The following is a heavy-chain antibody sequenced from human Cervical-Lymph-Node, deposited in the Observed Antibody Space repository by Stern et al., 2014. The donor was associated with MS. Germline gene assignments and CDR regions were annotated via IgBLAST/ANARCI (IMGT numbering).Heavy chain of an antibody. CDR2: IYPGDSET. CDR3: ARRGHGYMGIDY. CDR1: GYRFTNNW. Sequence: QLVQSGAEVRKPGESLRISCEVSGYRFTNNWIGWVRQMHGKGLEWMGIIYPGDSETRYSLSFQGQVTILVDKPNSITSLQWSSLKASDTAIYYCARRGHGYMGIDYWGQGTLVTVSS. V-gene: IGHV5-51*04. J-gene: IGHJ4*02. D-gene: IGHD1-1*01.